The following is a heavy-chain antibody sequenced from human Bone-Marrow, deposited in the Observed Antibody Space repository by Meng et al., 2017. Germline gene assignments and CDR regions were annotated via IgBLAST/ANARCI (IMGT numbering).Heavy chain of an antibody. CDR1: GFTISNAY. CDR3: SGHIDY. J-gene: IGHJ4*02. Sequence: EVQVVEAGGGVVKPVGSLRLSCEGSGFTISNAYMTWVRQVPGKRLEWVGRIKSKTDGETIDYAAPVKGRFTISRDDSKNTVYLQMNSLKTEDTAVYYCSGHIDYWGQGTLVTVSS. V-gene: IGHV3-15*01. D-gene: IGHD5-12*01. CDR2: IKSKTDGETI.